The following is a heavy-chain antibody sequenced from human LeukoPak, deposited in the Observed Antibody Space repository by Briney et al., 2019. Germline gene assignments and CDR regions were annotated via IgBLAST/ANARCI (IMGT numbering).Heavy chain of an antibody. CDR3: ARSIPYGTTWYGRSDY. V-gene: IGHV3-7*03. Sequence: PGRFLRLSCVASGFTFSSYGMHWVRQAPGKGLEWVANIKPDGTTKFYVDSVKGRFTISRDNALNSLYLQMNSLRAEDTAIYYCARSIPYGTTWYGRSDYWGQGTLVTVSS. CDR2: IKPDGTTK. CDR1: GFTFSSYG. J-gene: IGHJ4*02. D-gene: IGHD6-13*01.